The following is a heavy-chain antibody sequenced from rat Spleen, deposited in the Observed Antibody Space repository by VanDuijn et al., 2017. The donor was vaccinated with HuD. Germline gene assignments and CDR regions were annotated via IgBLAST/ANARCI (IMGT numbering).Heavy chain of an antibody. Sequence: EVQLVESGGGLVQPGRSLKLSCVASGFTFNNYWMTWIRQAPGKGLEWVASIRHDGVNTYCRDSVKGRFTISRDNAKSTLYLQMDSLRSEDKATYYCTTGFGDYWGQGASVTVSS. CDR1: GFTFNNYW. J-gene: IGHJ4*01. D-gene: IGHD1-6*01. CDR2: IRHDGVNT. CDR3: TTGFGDY. V-gene: IGHV5-31*01.